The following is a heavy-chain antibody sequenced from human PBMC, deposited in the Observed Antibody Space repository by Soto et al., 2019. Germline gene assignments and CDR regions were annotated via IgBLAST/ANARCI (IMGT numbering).Heavy chain of an antibody. CDR1: GYTFTSYY. CDR3: ARDLPPVDY. CDR2: INPSGGST. Sequence: ASVKVSCKASGYTFTSYYMHWVRQAPGQGLEWMGIINPSGGSTSYAQKFQGRVTMTTDTSTSTAYMELRSLRSDDTAVYYCARDLPPVDYWGQGTLVTVSS. V-gene: IGHV1-46*01. J-gene: IGHJ4*02.